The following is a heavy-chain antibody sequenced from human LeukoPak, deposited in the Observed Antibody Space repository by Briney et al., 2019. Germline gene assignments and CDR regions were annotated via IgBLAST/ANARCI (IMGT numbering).Heavy chain of an antibody. D-gene: IGHD4-11*01. Sequence: SSETLSLTCSVSGGSINSDYWNWIRQPPGKGLEWIGYMYHYGGTNYNPSLKSRATISIDKPKKQFSLKLISVTAADTAIYYCARVGGMTTVNNAAFDIWGQGTMVTVSS. CDR1: GGSINSDY. J-gene: IGHJ3*02. CDR3: ARVGGMTTVNNAAFDI. CDR2: MYHYGGT. V-gene: IGHV4-59*01.